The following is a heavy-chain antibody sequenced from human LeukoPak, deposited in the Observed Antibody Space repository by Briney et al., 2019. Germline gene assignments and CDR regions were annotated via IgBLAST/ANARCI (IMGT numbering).Heavy chain of an antibody. CDR2: IYYSGIT. CDR3: ARDQYGDYDFDY. D-gene: IGHD4-17*01. Sequence: SETLSLTCTVSGDSISSYYWSWLRQPPGKGLEWIAYIYYSGITNYNPSLKSRVTISVDTSKNQFSLKLSSVTAADTAVYYCARDQYGDYDFDYWGQGTLVTVSS. CDR1: GDSISSYY. J-gene: IGHJ4*02. V-gene: IGHV4-59*01.